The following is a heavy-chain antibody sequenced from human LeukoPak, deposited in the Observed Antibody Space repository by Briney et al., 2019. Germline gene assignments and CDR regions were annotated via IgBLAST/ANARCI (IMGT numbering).Heavy chain of an antibody. J-gene: IGHJ4*02. CDR2: IISSGGST. CDR3: AKDRARITMIVVVTNFDY. CDR1: GFSFSSYA. Sequence: GASLRLSCAASGFSFSSYAMSWVRQAPGKGLEWVSAIISSGGSTYYADSVKGRFTISRDNSKNTLYLQMNSLRAEDTAVYYCAKDRARITMIVVVTNFDYWGQGTLVTVSS. D-gene: IGHD3-22*01. V-gene: IGHV3-23*01.